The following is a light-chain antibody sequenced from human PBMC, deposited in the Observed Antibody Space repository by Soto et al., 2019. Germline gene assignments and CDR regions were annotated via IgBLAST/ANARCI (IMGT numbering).Light chain of an antibody. CDR2: DVS. Sequence: QSALTQPASVSGSPGQSITISCTGTSSDVGGYNYVSWYQQHPGKAPKLMIYDVSNRPSGVSNRFSGSKSGNTASLTISGLQAEDEADYYCSSHTSSSTLQTVFGGGTQLTVL. J-gene: IGLJ7*01. CDR1: SSDVGGYNY. V-gene: IGLV2-14*01. CDR3: SSHTSSSTLQTV.